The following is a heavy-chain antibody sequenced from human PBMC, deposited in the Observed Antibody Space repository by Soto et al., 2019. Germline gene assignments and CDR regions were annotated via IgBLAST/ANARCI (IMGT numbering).Heavy chain of an antibody. V-gene: IGHV4-59*08. J-gene: IGHJ3*02. D-gene: IGHD3-9*01. CDR1: GGSISSYY. CDR2: IYYSGST. CDR3: ARLSYDILTGNDAFDI. Sequence: SETLSLTCTVSGGSISSYYWSWIRQPPGKGLEWIGYIYYSGSTNYNPSLKSRVTISVDTSKNQFSLKLSSVTAADTAVYYCARLSYDILTGNDAFDIWGQGTMVTVSS.